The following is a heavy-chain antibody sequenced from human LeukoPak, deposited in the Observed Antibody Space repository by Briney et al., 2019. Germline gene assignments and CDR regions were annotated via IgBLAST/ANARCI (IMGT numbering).Heavy chain of an antibody. J-gene: IGHJ6*03. D-gene: IGHD2-21*01. Sequence: ASVKVSCKVSGFTLSELSMHWVRQAPGKGLEWVGGFDPKDGETVYAERFRDRVILTDDRSPNTAYMDLSSLGADDTAVYYCATGVYCATTTCPGYGNYYYFMDVWGEGTTVTV. CDR1: GFTLSELS. CDR2: FDPKDGET. CDR3: ATGVYCATTTCPGYGNYYYFMDV. V-gene: IGHV1-24*01.